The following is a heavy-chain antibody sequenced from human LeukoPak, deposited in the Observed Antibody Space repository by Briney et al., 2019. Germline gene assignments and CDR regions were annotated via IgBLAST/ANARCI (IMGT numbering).Heavy chain of an antibody. CDR2: IKSDGTYT. V-gene: IGHV3-74*01. D-gene: IGHD1-26*01. Sequence: PGGPLRLSCAASGFTFSNYWMHWVRQAPGKGLVWVSRIKSDGTYTTYADSVKGRFTISRDNAKNTLYLQMNSLRAEDTAVYYCARDPKGSGSYWYFDLWGRGTLVTVSS. CDR1: GFTFSNYW. CDR3: ARDPKGSGSYWYFDL. J-gene: IGHJ2*01.